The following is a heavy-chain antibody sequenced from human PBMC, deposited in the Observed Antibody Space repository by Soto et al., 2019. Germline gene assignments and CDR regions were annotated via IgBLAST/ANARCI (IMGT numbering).Heavy chain of an antibody. CDR2: IYYSGST. CDR3: ACYGSGRHPRSVP. J-gene: IGHJ5*02. Sequence: PSETLSLTCTVSGGSISSYYWSWIRQPPGKGLEWIGYIYYSGSTNYNPSLKSRVTISVDTSKNQFSLKLSSVTAADTAVYYCACYGSGRHPRSVPSGQGTLVTV. V-gene: IGHV4-59*01. CDR1: GGSISSYY. D-gene: IGHD3-10*01.